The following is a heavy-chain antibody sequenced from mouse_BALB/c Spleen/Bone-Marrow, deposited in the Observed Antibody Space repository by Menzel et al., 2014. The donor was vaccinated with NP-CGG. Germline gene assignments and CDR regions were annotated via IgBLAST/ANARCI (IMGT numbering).Heavy chain of an antibody. CDR3: ARSGGYDGFSY. Sequence: QVQLQQSGPELAKPGASVKMSCKASGYTFTSYWMHWVKRRPGQGLEWIGYINPSTGYTEYNQKFKDKATLTADKSSSTAYMQLSSLTSEDSAVYYCARSGGYDGFSYWGQGTTLTVSS. J-gene: IGHJ2*01. D-gene: IGHD2-2*01. V-gene: IGHV1-7*01. CDR2: INPSTGYT. CDR1: GYTFTSYW.